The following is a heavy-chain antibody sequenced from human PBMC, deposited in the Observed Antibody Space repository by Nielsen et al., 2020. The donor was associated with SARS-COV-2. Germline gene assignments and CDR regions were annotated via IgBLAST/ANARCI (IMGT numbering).Heavy chain of an antibody. V-gene: IGHV5-51*01. CDR2: IYPGDSDT. D-gene: IGHD6-19*01. J-gene: IGHJ4*02. Sequence: GESLKISCKGSGYTFTSYWIGWVRQMPGKGLEWMGAIYPGDSDTTYSPSFQGQVTISADKSITTSYLQWSSLKASDTAMYYCARPAYSSGRTQYYFDYWGQGTLVTVSS. CDR3: ARPAYSSGRTQYYFDY. CDR1: GYTFTSYW.